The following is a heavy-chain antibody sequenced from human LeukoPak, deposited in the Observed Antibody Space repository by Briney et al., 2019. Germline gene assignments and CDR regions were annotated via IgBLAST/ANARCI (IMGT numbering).Heavy chain of an antibody. CDR1: GFTFSSYT. J-gene: IGHJ4*02. Sequence: GESLKISCAASGFTFSSYTMNWVRQAPGKGLEWVSSISPSSDYIYYADSVEGRFTISRDNAKNSLHLQMNSLGAEDTAVYYCARVEYYGSGTYSPIDYWGQGTLVTVSS. D-gene: IGHD3-10*01. CDR3: ARVEYYGSGTYSPIDY. CDR2: ISPSSDYI. V-gene: IGHV3-21*01.